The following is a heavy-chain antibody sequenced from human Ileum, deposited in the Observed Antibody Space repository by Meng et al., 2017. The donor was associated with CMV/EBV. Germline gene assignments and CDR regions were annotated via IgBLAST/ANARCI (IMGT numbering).Heavy chain of an antibody. J-gene: IGHJ6*02. V-gene: IGHV3-30*04. CDR1: GFTFNNYA. Sequence: GESLKIPCAASGFTFNNYAMYWVRQAPGKGLEWVTFISYDGKNEYYADSVTGRFTISRDNAKNTLYLQMNSLRTDDTAVYYCERDTGYSSGHAMDVWGQGTAVTVSS. CDR2: ISYDGKNE. D-gene: IGHD5-18*01. CDR3: ERDTGYSSGHAMDV.